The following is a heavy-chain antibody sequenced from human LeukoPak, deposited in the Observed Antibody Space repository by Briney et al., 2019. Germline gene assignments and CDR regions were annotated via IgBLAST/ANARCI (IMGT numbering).Heavy chain of an antibody. Sequence: SETLSLTCAVYGGSFSGYYWSWIRQPPGKGLEWIGEINHSGSTNYNPSPKSRVTISVDTAKNKFSVKLSSVTAADTAVYYCARGPLYYYGSGSYYPRWFDPWGQGTLVTVSS. CDR3: ARGPLYYYGSGSYYPRWFDP. V-gene: IGHV4-34*01. CDR2: INHSGST. D-gene: IGHD3-10*01. J-gene: IGHJ5*02. CDR1: GGSFSGYY.